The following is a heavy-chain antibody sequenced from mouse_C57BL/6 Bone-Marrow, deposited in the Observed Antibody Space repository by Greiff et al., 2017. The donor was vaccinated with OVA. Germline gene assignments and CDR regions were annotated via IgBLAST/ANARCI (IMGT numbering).Heavy chain of an antibody. V-gene: IGHV3-5*01. D-gene: IGHD1-1*01. CDR1: GISITTGNYR. CDR3: ARDYYGSSYGYWYFDV. J-gene: IGHJ1*03. CDR2: IYYSGTI. Sequence: EVKLMESGPGLVKPSQTVFLTCTVTGISITTGNYRWSWIRQFPGNKLEWIGYIYYSGTITYNPSLTSRTTITRDTPKNQFFLEMNSLTAEDTATYYCARDYYGSSYGYWYFDVWGTGTTVTVSS.